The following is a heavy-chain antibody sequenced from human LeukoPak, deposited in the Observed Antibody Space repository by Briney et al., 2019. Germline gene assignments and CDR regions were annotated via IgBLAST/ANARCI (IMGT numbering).Heavy chain of an antibody. Sequence: SGTLSLTCTVSGGPIRPYYWSWIRQPPGKGLEWIACISYSGSTKYNPSLKSRVTISADTSKNQLSLKLSSVTAADTAVYYCAREPGFDSSGYLNWFDPWGQGTLVTVSS. CDR3: AREPGFDSSGYLNWFDP. V-gene: IGHV4-59*01. CDR2: ISYSGST. CDR1: GGPIRPYY. D-gene: IGHD3-22*01. J-gene: IGHJ5*02.